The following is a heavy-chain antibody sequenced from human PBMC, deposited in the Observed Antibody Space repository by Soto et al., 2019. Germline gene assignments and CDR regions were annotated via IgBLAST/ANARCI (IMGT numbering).Heavy chain of an antibody. V-gene: IGHV3-23*01. Sequence: GGLLRLCCAASGFTFSSYAMSWVRQAPGKGLEWVSAISGSGGSTYYADSVKGRFTISRDNSKNTLYLQMNSLRAEDTAVYYCAKAYGSGSYYYFDYWGQGTLVTVSS. CDR2: ISGSGGST. D-gene: IGHD3-10*01. J-gene: IGHJ4*02. CDR3: AKAYGSGSYYYFDY. CDR1: GFTFSSYA.